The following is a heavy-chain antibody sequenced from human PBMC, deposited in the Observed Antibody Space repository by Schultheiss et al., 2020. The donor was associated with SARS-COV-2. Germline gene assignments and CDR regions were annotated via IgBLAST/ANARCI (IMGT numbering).Heavy chain of an antibody. CDR2: INSDGSST. J-gene: IGHJ2*01. V-gene: IGHV3-74*01. D-gene: IGHD2-2*01. CDR1: GFTFSSYW. CDR3: ARARYCSSTSCLLYFDL. Sequence: GGSLRLSCAASGFTFSSYWMHWVRQASGKGLVWVSRINSDGSSTSYADSVKGRFTISRDNAKNTLYLQMNSLRAEDTAVYYCARARYCSSTSCLLYFDLWGRGTLVTVSS.